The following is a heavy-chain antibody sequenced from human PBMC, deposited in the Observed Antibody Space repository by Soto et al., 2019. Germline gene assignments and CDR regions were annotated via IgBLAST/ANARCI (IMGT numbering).Heavy chain of an antibody. Sequence: GESLKISCKGSGYSFTSYWIGWVRQMPGKGLEWMGITYPGDSDTRYSPSFQGQVTISADKSISTAYLQWSSLKASDTAMYYCARRPYCSGGSCYSDAFDIWGQGTMVTVSS. CDR3: ARRPYCSGGSCYSDAFDI. CDR1: GYSFTSYW. V-gene: IGHV5-51*01. J-gene: IGHJ3*02. CDR2: TYPGDSDT. D-gene: IGHD2-15*01.